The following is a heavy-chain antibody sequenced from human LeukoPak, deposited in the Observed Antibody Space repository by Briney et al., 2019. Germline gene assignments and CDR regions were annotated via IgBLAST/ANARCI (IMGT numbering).Heavy chain of an antibody. D-gene: IGHD1-26*01. V-gene: IGHV4-38-2*02. CDR3: ASGGIVGASPRYYYYMDV. CDR1: GYSISSGYY. J-gene: IGHJ6*03. CDR2: IYHGGST. Sequence: SETLSLTCTVSGYSISSGYYWGWIRQPPGKGLEWIGSIYHGGSTYYNPSLKSRVTISVDTSKNQFSLKLSSVTAADTAVYYCASGGIVGASPRYYYYMDVWGKGTTVTVSS.